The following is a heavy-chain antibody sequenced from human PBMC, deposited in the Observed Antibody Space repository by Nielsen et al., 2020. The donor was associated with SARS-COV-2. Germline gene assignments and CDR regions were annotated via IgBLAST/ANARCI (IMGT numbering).Heavy chain of an antibody. Sequence: GESLKISCAASGFTFSSYGMHWVRQAPGKVLEWVAVIWYDGSNKYYADSVKGRFTISRDNAKRSLYLQMNSLRAEDTAFYYCAKVYGDYVEFFDVWGRGTLVTVSS. CDR3: AKVYGDYVEFFDV. D-gene: IGHD4-17*01. CDR1: GFTFSSYG. J-gene: IGHJ2*01. V-gene: IGHV3-33*03. CDR2: IWYDGSNK.